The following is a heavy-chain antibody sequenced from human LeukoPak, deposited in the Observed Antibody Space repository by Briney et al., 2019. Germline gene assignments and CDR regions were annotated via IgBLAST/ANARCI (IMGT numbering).Heavy chain of an antibody. V-gene: IGHV3-21*01. Sequence: GGSLRLSCAASGFTFSSYSMNWVRQAPGKGLEWVSSISSSSSYIYYAGSVKGRFTISRDNAKNSLYLQMNSLRAEDTAVYYCARDHNYYEGYFDYWGQGTLVTVSS. CDR1: GFTFSSYS. CDR2: ISSSSSYI. CDR3: ARDHNYYEGYFDY. D-gene: IGHD3-22*01. J-gene: IGHJ4*02.